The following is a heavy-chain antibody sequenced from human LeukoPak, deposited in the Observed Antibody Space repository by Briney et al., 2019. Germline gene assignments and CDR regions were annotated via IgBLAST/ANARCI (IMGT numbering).Heavy chain of an antibody. Sequence: ASVKVSCKASGYTFTSYGISWVRQAPGQGLEWMGWISAYNGNTNYAQKLQGRVTMTTDTSTSTAYMELRSLRSDDTAVYYCARGRPIYDSSGYYYYYWGQGTLVTVSS. J-gene: IGHJ4*02. V-gene: IGHV1-18*01. CDR3: ARGRPIYDSSGYYYYY. D-gene: IGHD3-22*01. CDR2: ISAYNGNT. CDR1: GYTFTSYG.